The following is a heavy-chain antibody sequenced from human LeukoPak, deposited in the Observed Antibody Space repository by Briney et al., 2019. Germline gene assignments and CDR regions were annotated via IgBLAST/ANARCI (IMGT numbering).Heavy chain of an antibody. CDR2: IIPIFGRA. Sequence: SVKVSCKASGGTFISYAISWVRQAPGQGLEWMGGIIPIFGRANYAQKFQGRVTITADESTSTAYMELSSLRSEDTAVYYCARLGPYYDSSGRTWGQGTMVTVSS. CDR3: ARLGPYYDSSGRT. D-gene: IGHD3-22*01. CDR1: GGTFISYA. V-gene: IGHV1-69*01. J-gene: IGHJ3*01.